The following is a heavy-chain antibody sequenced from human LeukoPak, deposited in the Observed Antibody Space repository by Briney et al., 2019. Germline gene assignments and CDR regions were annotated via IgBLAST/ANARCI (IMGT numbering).Heavy chain of an antibody. CDR3: AREQGEAWFDP. V-gene: IGHV4-31*03. CDR1: CGSISSGGYY. J-gene: IGHJ5*02. Sequence: SQTLSLTCTVSCGSISSGGYYCSWIRQHPGKGLEWIGYIYYSGSTYYNPSLKSRVTISVDTSKNQFSLKLSSVTAADTAVYYCAREQGEAWFDPWGQGTLVTVSS. D-gene: IGHD1-26*01. CDR2: IYYSGST.